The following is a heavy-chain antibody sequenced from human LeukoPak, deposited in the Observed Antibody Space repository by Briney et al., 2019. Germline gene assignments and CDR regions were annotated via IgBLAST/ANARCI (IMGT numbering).Heavy chain of an antibody. V-gene: IGHV4-39*01. Sequence: PSETLSLTCTVSGGSISSSSYYWGWIRQPPGKGLEWIGSIYYSGSTYYNPSLKSRVTISVDTSKNQFSLKLSSVTAADTAVYYCAGQHYSSSWGYYYYYMDVWGKGTTVTVSS. CDR3: AGQHYSSSWGYYYYYMDV. CDR2: IYYSGST. J-gene: IGHJ6*03. CDR1: GGSISSSSYY. D-gene: IGHD6-13*01.